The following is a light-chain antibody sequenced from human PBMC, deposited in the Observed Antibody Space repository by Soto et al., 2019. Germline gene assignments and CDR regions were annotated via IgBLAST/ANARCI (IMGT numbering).Light chain of an antibody. J-gene: IGKJ2*01. Sequence: DIQMTQSPSSLSASVGDTVTVTCRASQSVVTYLNWYQQKPGKAPELLIYGASSLQSGVPSRFSGSGSRSVFTLTIKGLQPEDFATYYCQQSYRSPYTFGQGTKVDIK. CDR2: GAS. V-gene: IGKV1-39*01. CDR1: QSVVTY. CDR3: QQSYRSPYT.